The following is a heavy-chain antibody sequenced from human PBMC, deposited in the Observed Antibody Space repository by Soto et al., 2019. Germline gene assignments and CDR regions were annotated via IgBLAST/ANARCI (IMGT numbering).Heavy chain of an antibody. J-gene: IGHJ4*02. V-gene: IGHV3-21*01. Sequence: GGALRLSCAASGLTFSSYSMNWVRQAPGKGLEWVSSISSSSSYIYYADSVKGRFTISRDNAKNSLYLQMNSLRAEDTAVYYCTKIRGGWQWLAEFDYCGQGTLVTVSS. D-gene: IGHD6-19*01. CDR3: TKIRGGWQWLAEFDY. CDR1: GLTFSSYS. CDR2: ISSSSSYI.